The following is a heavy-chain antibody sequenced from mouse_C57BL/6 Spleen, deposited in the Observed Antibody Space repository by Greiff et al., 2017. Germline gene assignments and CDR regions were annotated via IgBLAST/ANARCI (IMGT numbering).Heavy chain of an antibody. D-gene: IGHD1-1*01. V-gene: IGHV1-75*01. J-gene: IGHJ1*03. CDR2: IFPGSGST. CDR1: GYTFTDYY. CDR3: ARWYGSSYGYFDV. Sequence: VQLQESGPELVKPGASVKISCKASGYTFTDYYINWVKQRPGQGLEWIGWIFPGSGSTYYNEKFKGKATLTVDKSSSTAYMLLSSLTSEDSAVYFCARWYGSSYGYFDVWGTGTTVNVSS.